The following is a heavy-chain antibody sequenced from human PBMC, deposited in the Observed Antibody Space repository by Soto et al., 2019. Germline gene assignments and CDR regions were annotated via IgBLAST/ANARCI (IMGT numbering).Heavy chain of an antibody. CDR2: INHSGST. D-gene: IGHD2-2*02. J-gene: IGHJ6*03. CDR1: GGSFSGYY. CDR3: ARGSGCSSTSCYTSVYYMDV. V-gene: IGHV4-34*01. Sequence: QVQLQQWGAGLLKPSETLSLTCAVYGGSFSGYYWSWIRQPPGKGLEWIGEINHSGSTNYNPSLKSRVTISVDTSKNQFSLKPSSVTAADTAVYYCARGSGCSSTSCYTSVYYMDVWGKGTTVTVSS.